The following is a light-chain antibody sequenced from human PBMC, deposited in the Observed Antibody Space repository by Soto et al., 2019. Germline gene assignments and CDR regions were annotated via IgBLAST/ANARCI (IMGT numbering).Light chain of an antibody. CDR3: AAWDDSLNGYWV. Sequence: QSVLTQPPSASGTPGQRVTISCSGSSSNIGSNTVNWYQVVPGTAPKVLLYRDNQRPSGVPDRFSGSKSGTSASLAITGLQSEDEADYYCAAWDDSLNGYWVFGGGTKLTVL. J-gene: IGLJ3*02. CDR2: RDN. V-gene: IGLV1-44*01. CDR1: SSNIGSNT.